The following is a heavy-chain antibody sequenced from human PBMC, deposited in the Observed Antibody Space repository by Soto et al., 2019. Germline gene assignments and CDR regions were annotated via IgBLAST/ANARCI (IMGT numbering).Heavy chain of an antibody. CDR3: ARRRYCGVACYTQYYYGMDV. D-gene: IGHD2-21*02. CDR1: GDTFSSYT. V-gene: IGHV1-69*02. CDR2: IIPVLGVT. Sequence: QVQLVQSGPEVKEPGSSVRISCRSGGDTFSSYTVSWVRQTPGQGLEWMGRIIPVLGVTNYSRKFKGRVTVTAEQSKVTAQMELGNLRSEDTARYDCARRRYCGVACYTQYYYGMDVWGQGTSVIVSS. J-gene: IGHJ6*02.